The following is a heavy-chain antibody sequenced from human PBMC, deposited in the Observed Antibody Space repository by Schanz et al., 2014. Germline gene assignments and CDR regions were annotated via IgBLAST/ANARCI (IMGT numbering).Heavy chain of an antibody. CDR2: ISPYTGNT. CDR3: ASSGAGYSSSWDFDY. D-gene: IGHD6-13*01. V-gene: IGHV1-18*01. J-gene: IGHJ4*02. CDR1: GYTFISYG. Sequence: QVQLVQSGAEVKKPGASVKVSCKASGYTFISYGITWVRQAPGQGLEWVGWISPYTGNTHYFDKMEGRVTMTTDTSTSTAYMELSRLKSDDTAVYYCASSGAGYSSSWDFDYWGQGTLDTVSS.